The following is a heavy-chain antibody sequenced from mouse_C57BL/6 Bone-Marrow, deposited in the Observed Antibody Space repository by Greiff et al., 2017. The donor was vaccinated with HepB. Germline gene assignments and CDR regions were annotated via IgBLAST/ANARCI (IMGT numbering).Heavy chain of an antibody. Sequence: EVQRVESGGGLVQRGGSLKLSCAASGFTFSDYYMYWVRQTPEKRLEWVAYISNGGGSTYYPDTVKGRFTISRDNAKNTLYLQMSRLKSEDTAMYYCARAYYGSSSFAYWGQGTLVTVSA. D-gene: IGHD1-1*01. J-gene: IGHJ3*01. CDR2: ISNGGGST. V-gene: IGHV5-12*01. CDR3: ARAYYGSSSFAY. CDR1: GFTFSDYY.